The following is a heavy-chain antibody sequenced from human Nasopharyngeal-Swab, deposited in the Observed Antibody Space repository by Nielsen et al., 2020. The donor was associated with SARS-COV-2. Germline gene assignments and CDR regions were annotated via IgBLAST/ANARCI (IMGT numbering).Heavy chain of an antibody. Sequence: WIRQPPGKGLEYVSAISSNGGSTYYADSVKGRFTISRDNSKNTLYLQMGSLRAEDMAVYHCARDSGGSYFDYWGQGTLVTVSS. J-gene: IGHJ4*02. D-gene: IGHD2-15*01. CDR2: ISSNGGST. V-gene: IGHV3-64*02. CDR3: ARDSGGSYFDY.